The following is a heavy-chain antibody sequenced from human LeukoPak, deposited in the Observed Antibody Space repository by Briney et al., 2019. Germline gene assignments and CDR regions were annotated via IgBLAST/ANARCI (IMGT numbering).Heavy chain of an antibody. CDR2: IIPIFGTA. V-gene: IGHV1-69*05. Sequence: SVKVSCKASGYTFTGYYMHRVRQAPGQGLEWMGGIIPIFGTANYAQKFQGRVTITTDESTSTAYMELSSLRSEDTAVYYCAREGGYSYGLDYWGQGTLVTVSS. J-gene: IGHJ4*02. D-gene: IGHD5-18*01. CDR1: GYTFTGYY. CDR3: AREGGYSYGLDY.